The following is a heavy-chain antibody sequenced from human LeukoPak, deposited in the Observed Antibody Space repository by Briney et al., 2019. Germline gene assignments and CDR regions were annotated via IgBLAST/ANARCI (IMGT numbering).Heavy chain of an antibody. V-gene: IGHV3-15*01. Sequence: GGSLRLSCEGSGFPFSDAWMYWVRQAPGKGLEWVGRIKSKADRGTSDYAAPVKGRFTVSRDDSKNTVYLQMTRLTTEDTAVYYCTTTLDPSSYSHYGEGVWGPVTTVIGYS. J-gene: IGHJ6*02. CDR3: TTTLDPSSYSHYGEGV. CDR2: IKSKADRGTS. CDR1: GFPFSDAW.